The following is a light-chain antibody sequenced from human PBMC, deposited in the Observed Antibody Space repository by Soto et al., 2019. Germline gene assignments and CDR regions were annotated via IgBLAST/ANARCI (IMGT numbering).Light chain of an antibody. J-gene: IGKJ5*01. V-gene: IGKV1-5*01. Sequence: DIHMTQSPSTLSASVVDIVSITVLSSQSISSWLAWYQQKPGKAPKLLIYDASSLESGVPSRFSGSGSGTDFTFTISRLQTEDIATYYCQQYENLPTFGQGTRLEI. CDR2: DAS. CDR3: QQYENLPT. CDR1: QSISSW.